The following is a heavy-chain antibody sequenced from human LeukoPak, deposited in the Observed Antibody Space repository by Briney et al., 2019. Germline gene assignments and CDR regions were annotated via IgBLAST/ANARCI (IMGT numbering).Heavy chain of an antibody. V-gene: IGHV4-39*07. Sequence: SETLSLTCTVSGGSISSSSYYWGWIRQPPGKGLEWIGIIYYSGSTYYNPSLKSRVTISIDTSKKHFFLKLKSVTAADTAVYYCATGYGDFRVEGRYFYSWGQGTLVTVSS. CDR3: ATGYGDFRVEGRYFYS. CDR1: GGSISSSSYY. J-gene: IGHJ4*02. D-gene: IGHD4-17*01. CDR2: IYYSGST.